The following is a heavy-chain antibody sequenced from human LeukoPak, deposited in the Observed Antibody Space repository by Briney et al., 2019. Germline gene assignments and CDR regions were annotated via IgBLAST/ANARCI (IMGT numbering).Heavy chain of an antibody. Sequence: ASVKVSCKVSGYTLTELSMHWVRQAPGKGLEWMGGFDPEDGETIYAQKFQGRVTMTEDTSTDTAYMELSSLRSEDTAVYYCATAGPYSGSYYAFDIWGQGTMVTASS. J-gene: IGHJ3*02. CDR1: GYTLTELS. CDR2: FDPEDGET. D-gene: IGHD1-26*01. CDR3: ATAGPYSGSYYAFDI. V-gene: IGHV1-24*01.